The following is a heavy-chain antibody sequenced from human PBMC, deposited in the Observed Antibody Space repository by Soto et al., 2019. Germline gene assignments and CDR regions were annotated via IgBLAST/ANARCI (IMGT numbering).Heavy chain of an antibody. J-gene: IGHJ2*01. Sequence: GASVKVSCKASRGTFSSDAISRVRQAPGQGLEWMGGIIPIFGTANYAQKFQGRVTITADESTSTAYMELSSLRSEDTAVYYCARVTYYYDSSGPLDFDLWGRGTLVTVSS. CDR2: IIPIFGTA. CDR3: ARVTYYYDSSGPLDFDL. V-gene: IGHV1-69*13. CDR1: RGTFSSDA. D-gene: IGHD3-22*01.